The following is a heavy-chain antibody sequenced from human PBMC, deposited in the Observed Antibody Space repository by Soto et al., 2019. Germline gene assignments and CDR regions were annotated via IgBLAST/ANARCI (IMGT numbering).Heavy chain of an antibody. D-gene: IGHD3-22*01. CDR2: ISSSSSYI. V-gene: IGHV3-21*01. CDR1: GFTFSSYS. CDR3: ARDLGYYDSSGRRSAFDI. J-gene: IGHJ3*02. Sequence: GGSLRLSCAASGFTFSSYSTNWVRQAPGKGLEWVSSISSSSSYIYYADSVKGRFTISRDNAKNSLYLQMNSLRAEDTAVYYSARDLGYYDSSGRRSAFDIWGQGTMVTVSS.